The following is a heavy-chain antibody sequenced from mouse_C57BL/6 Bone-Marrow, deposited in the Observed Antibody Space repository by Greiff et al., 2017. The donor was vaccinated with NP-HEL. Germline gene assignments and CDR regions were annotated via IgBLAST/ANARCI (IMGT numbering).Heavy chain of an antibody. D-gene: IGHD2-2*01. V-gene: IGHV3-6*01. J-gene: IGHJ1*03. Sequence: ESGPGLVKPSQSLSLTCSVTGYSITSGYYWNWIRQFPGNKLEWMGYISYDGSNNYNPSLKNRISITRDTSKNQFFLKLNSVTTEDTATYYCARVRTMVNTHWYFDVWGTGTTVTVSS. CDR1: GYSITSGYY. CDR3: ARVRTMVNTHWYFDV. CDR2: ISYDGSN.